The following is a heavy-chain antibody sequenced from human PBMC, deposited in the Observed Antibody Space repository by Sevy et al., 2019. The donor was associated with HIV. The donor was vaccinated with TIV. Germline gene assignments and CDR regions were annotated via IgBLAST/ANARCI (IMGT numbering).Heavy chain of an antibody. Sequence: GGSLRLSCAASGFTFSDYGMHWVRQAPGKGLEWVVVISYDGSNKYYADSVKGRFTISRDNSKNTLYLQMNSLRAEDTAVYYCAKDQRWLQSYHYYGMDVWGQGTTVTVSS. J-gene: IGHJ6*02. D-gene: IGHD5-12*01. CDR2: ISYDGSNK. CDR1: GFTFSDYG. V-gene: IGHV3-30*18. CDR3: AKDQRWLQSYHYYGMDV.